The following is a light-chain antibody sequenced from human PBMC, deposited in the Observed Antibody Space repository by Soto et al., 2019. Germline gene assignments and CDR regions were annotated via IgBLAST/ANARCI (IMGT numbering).Light chain of an antibody. Sequence: EIALAQSPGTLSLSPGESATLSCRASQSVSSSFLPWYQQKAGQAPRLLIYGASRRATGMPDRFSGSGSGTDFTLTISRLEPEDFAVYYCQQYVSSPWAFGQGTKVEI. J-gene: IGKJ1*01. CDR3: QQYVSSPWA. CDR1: QSVSSSF. V-gene: IGKV3-20*01. CDR2: GAS.